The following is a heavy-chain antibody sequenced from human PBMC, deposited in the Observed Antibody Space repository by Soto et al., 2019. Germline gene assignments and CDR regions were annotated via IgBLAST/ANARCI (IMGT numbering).Heavy chain of an antibody. J-gene: IGHJ5*02. CDR2: IYHSGST. Sequence: QLQLQESGSGLVKPSQTLSLTCAFSGGAISSGGYSWRWIRQPPGKGLEWIGYIYHSGSTYYNPSLKSRVTISVDRSKNQFSLKLSSVTAADTAVYYCARWWMYAPRFDPWCQGTLVTVSS. CDR1: GGAISSGGYS. CDR3: ARWWMYAPRFDP. D-gene: IGHD2-8*01. V-gene: IGHV4-30-2*01.